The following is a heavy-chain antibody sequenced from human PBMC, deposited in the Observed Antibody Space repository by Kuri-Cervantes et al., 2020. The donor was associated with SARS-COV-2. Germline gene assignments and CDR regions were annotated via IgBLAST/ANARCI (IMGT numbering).Heavy chain of an antibody. J-gene: IGHJ4*02. Sequence: GESLKISCAASGFTFSGHWIHWVRQAPGKGLVWVSRINPDGSYTNNADSVKGRFTISRDNSKNTLFLQMNSLRAEDTAVYYCARGWLLWFGESPAFDYWGQGTLVTVSS. V-gene: IGHV3-74*01. CDR2: INPDGSYT. CDR3: ARGWLLWFGESPAFDY. CDR1: GFTFSGHW. D-gene: IGHD3-10*01.